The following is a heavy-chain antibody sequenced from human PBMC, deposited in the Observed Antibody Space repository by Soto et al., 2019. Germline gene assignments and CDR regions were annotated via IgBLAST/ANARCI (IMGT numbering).Heavy chain of an antibody. Sequence: PSETLSLRWSFSCGPVTNSGYYWVWIRQSLGNGMEWIGSVYYRGRTYPKSSIKSRVTISVDQSKKKFSLNLNSVTDSDKAVYFCVNQRTTVITNAYFDYWGPGSLVTVSS. CDR3: VNQRTTVITNAYFDY. D-gene: IGHD4-4*01. CDR1: CGPVTNSGYY. CDR2: VYYRGRT. V-gene: IGHV4-39*01. J-gene: IGHJ4*02.